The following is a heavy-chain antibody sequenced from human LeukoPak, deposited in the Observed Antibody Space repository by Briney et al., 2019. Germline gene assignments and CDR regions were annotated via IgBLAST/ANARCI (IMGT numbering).Heavy chain of an antibody. CDR3: ARESHETREDY. CDR1: GYTFTSYG. V-gene: IGHV1-18*01. Sequence: ASVKVSCKASGYTFTSYGISWVRQAPGQGLEWMGWISANNGDTDYPPKLQDRVTMTTDTYTSTAHMELRSLRSDDTAVYYCARESHETREDYWGQGTLVTVSS. CDR2: ISANNGDT. J-gene: IGHJ4*02. D-gene: IGHD1-1*01.